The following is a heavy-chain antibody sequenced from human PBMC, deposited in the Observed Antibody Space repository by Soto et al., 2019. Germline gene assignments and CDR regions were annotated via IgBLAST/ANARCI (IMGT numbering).Heavy chain of an antibody. CDR2: IKSDGSGT. CDR1: GFTFRTYW. Sequence: EVQLVESGGGIVQLGGSLRLSCEASGFTFRTYWMHWVRQAPVKGLVWVSRIKSDGSGTYYADSVEGRFTISRDNAQNTLYLQMNSLRAEDTAVYYCVRGDGDYHDGNGYLGRHWGQGTLVTVSS. CDR3: VRGDGDYHDGNGYLGRH. V-gene: IGHV3-74*01. D-gene: IGHD3-22*01. J-gene: IGHJ4*02.